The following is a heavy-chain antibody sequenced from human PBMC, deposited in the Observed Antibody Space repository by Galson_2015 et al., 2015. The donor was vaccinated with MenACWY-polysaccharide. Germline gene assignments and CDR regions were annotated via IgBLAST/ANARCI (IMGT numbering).Heavy chain of an antibody. V-gene: IGHV3-23*01. CDR3: SKGAALFGSANYYDS. J-gene: IGHJ4*02. CDR1: GLTFSDYC. D-gene: IGHD3-10*01. CDR2: ISTTTGNT. Sequence: SLRLSCAASGLTFSDYCMGWVRRAPGKGLEWVSYISTTTGNTYYADSVKGRLTISRNNSKNTLYLQMDSLRAEDTALYYCSKGAALFGSANYYDSWGQGTQVTVSS.